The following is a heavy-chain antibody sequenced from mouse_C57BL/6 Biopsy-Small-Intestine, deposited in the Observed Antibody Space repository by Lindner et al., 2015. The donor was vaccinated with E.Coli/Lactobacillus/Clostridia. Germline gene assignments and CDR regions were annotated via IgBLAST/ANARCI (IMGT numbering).Heavy chain of an antibody. CDR1: GFSFNTYA. D-gene: IGHD1-1*02. CDR3: VRGLWYFDY. J-gene: IGHJ2*01. CDR2: IRSKSNNYAT. Sequence: VQLQESGGGLVQPKGSLKLSCAASGFSFNTYAMNWVRQAPGKGLEWVARIRSKSNNYATYYADSVKDRFTISRDDSESMLYLQMNNLKTEDTAMYYCVRGLWYFDYWGQGTTLTVSS. V-gene: IGHV10-1*01.